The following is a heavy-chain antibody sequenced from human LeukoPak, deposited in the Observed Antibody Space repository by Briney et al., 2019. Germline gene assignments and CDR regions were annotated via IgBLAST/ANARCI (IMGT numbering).Heavy chain of an antibody. CDR1: GGTFSSYA. CDR2: IIPIFGIA. J-gene: IGHJ4*02. CDR3: ASGGGYCSGGSCPIDY. V-gene: IGHV1-69*04. D-gene: IGHD2-15*01. Sequence: SVKVSCKASGGTFSSYAISWVRQAPGQGLEWMGRIIPIFGIANYAQKFRGRVTITADKSTSTAYMELSSLRSEDTAVYYCASGGGYCSGGSCPIDYWGQGTLVTVSS.